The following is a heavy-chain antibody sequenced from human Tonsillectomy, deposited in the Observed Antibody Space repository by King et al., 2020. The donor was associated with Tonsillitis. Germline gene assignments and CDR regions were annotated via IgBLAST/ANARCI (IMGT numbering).Heavy chain of an antibody. CDR3: ARDLYSSFYYYYAMDV. CDR2: ISYDGSNE. D-gene: IGHD6-6*01. J-gene: IGHJ6*02. Sequence: QVQLVESGGGVVQPGRSLRLSCAASGFTFSRNAMHWVRQAPGKGLEWVAIISYDGSNEYYADSVKGRFTISRDNSKNTLYLQMNSLRTEDTAVYYCARDLYSSFYYYYAMDVWGQGTTVTVSS. V-gene: IGHV3-30-3*01. CDR1: GFTFSRNA.